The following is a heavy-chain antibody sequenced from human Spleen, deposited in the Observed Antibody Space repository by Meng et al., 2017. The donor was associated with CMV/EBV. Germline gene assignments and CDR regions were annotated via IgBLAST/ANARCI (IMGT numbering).Heavy chain of an antibody. J-gene: IGHJ4*02. CDR3: ARTPFVEYYDSSGYHDY. D-gene: IGHD3-22*01. Sequence: ASVKVSCKASGYTFNDYFIHWVRQAPGQGLEWMGWINPKSGGTNYAQKFQGGVTMTRDTSITTAYMEVRRLISDDTAVYYCARTPFVEYYDSSGYHDYWGQGTLVTVSS. CDR2: INPKSGGT. CDR1: GYTFNDYF. V-gene: IGHV1-2*02.